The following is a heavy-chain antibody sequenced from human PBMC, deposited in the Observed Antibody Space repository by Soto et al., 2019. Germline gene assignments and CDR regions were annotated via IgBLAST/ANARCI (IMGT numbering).Heavy chain of an antibody. CDR3: ARLSGVGTTWAFDY. CDR2: IDPTDSFT. CDR1: GYSFASYW. D-gene: IGHD1-26*01. Sequence: SLKISCKGSGYSFASYWISWVRQMPGKGLEWMGKIDPTDSFTAYSPSFQGHVTISADRSISTAYLQWSSLKASDTAMYYCARLSGVGTTWAFDYWGQGTLVTVSS. V-gene: IGHV5-10-1*01. J-gene: IGHJ4*01.